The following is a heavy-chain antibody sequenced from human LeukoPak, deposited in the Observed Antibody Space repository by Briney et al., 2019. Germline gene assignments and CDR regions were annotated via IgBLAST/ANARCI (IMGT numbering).Heavy chain of an antibody. Sequence: GGSLRLSCAASGFIFSDYSMSWIRQAPGKGLESVAHISGSELSIYYADSVKGRFTISRDNAENSMYLQMNNLRVEDTAVYYCAKGAWSGSYPPFDYWGQGTLVTVSS. J-gene: IGHJ4*02. V-gene: IGHV3-11*04. D-gene: IGHD1-26*01. CDR3: AKGAWSGSYPPFDY. CDR1: GFIFSDYS. CDR2: ISGSELSI.